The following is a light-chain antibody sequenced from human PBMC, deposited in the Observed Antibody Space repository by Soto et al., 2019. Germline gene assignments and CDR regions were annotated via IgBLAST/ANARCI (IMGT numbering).Light chain of an antibody. J-gene: IGLJ1*01. CDR3: QVWDITSDHYV. CDR2: DDS. Sequence: SYELAQPPSVSVAPGQTARMTCGGDNIGDKSVHWYQQKPGQAPLLVVYDDSDRPSGIPERFSGSNSENTATLTISRVEVGDEADYFCQVWDITSDHYVFGTGTQLTVL. V-gene: IGLV3-21*02. CDR1: NIGDKS.